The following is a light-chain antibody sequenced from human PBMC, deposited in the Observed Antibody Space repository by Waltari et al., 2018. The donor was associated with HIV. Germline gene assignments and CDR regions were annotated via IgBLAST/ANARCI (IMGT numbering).Light chain of an antibody. CDR3: CSYAGTFTLAV. V-gene: IGLV2-11*01. CDR2: DIN. J-gene: IGLJ2*01. CDR1: GSDFGAYKY. Sequence: QSALPQPRSVSGSPGQSVTISCTGIGSDFGAYKYVSWYQQHPGKAPKLMIYDINKRPSGVPVRFSGSKSGNTASLTISGLQAEDEADYYCCSYAGTFTLAVFGGGTKLTVL.